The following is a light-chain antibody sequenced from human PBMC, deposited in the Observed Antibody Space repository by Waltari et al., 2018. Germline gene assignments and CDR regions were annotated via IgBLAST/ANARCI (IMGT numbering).Light chain of an antibody. Sequence: EVLMTQSPATLSVSPGERATLSCRASQSISRNLACYQQKPGQAPRLLIYGASTRATGIPARFSGSGSGTEFTLTISSLQSEDFAVYYCQQYNNWRTFGQGTKLEIK. CDR2: GAS. J-gene: IGKJ2*01. CDR3: QQYNNWRT. CDR1: QSISRN. V-gene: IGKV3-15*01.